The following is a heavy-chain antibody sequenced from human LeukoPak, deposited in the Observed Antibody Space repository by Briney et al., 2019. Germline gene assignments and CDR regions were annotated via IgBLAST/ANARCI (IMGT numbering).Heavy chain of an antibody. J-gene: IGHJ6*02. CDR1: GGSLSSYY. V-gene: IGHV4-4*07. Sequence: SETLSLTCTVSGGSLSSYYWSWIRQPAGKGLEWIGRIYTSGSTNYNPSLKSRVTMSVDTSKNNFSLKLSSVTAADTSVYYCARDLPQYYDILTDVWGQGTTVTVSS. D-gene: IGHD3-9*01. CDR2: IYTSGST. CDR3: ARDLPQYYDILTDV.